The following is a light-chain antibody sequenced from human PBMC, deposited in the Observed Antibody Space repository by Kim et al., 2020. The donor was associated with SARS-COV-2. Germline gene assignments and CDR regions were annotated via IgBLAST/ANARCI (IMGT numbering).Light chain of an antibody. CDR2: AAS. V-gene: IGKV1-39*01. J-gene: IGKJ1*01. CDR1: QNIRSH. Sequence: ASVGDRVTIACRASQNIRSHLNWYKQTPGKAPKLLIYAASTLQSGVPSRFSGSGSGTDFSLTISSLQPEDFATYYCQQTYSTPGTFGQGTKVDIK. CDR3: QQTYSTPGT.